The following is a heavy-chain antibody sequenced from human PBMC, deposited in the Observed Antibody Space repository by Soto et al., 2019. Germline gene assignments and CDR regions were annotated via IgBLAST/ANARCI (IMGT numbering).Heavy chain of an antibody. V-gene: IGHV4-34*01. J-gene: IGHJ4*02. CDR3: ARGRATDYVWGSYRYTPWLF. CDR2: INHSGST. D-gene: IGHD3-16*02. CDR1: GGSFSGYY. Sequence: SETLSLTCAVYGGSFSGYYWSWIRQPPGKGLEWIGEINHSGSTNYNPSLKSRVTISVDTSKNQFSLKLSSVTAADTAVYYCARGRATDYVWGSYRYTPWLFWGQGTLVTVSS.